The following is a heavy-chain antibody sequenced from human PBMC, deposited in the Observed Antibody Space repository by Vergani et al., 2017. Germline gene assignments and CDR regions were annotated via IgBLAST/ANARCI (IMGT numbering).Heavy chain of an antibody. CDR2: IKQDGSGK. D-gene: IGHD6-19*01. V-gene: IGHV3-7*03. Sequence: EVQLVESGGGLVQPGGSLRLSCAASGFTFSSYWMSWVRQAPGKGLEWVANIKQDGSGKYYVDSVKGRFTISRDNAKNSLYLTMNSLRAEDTAVYYCARDQGLGYSSGWYEDYWGQGTLVTVSS. CDR1: GFTFSSYW. CDR3: ARDQGLGYSSGWYEDY. J-gene: IGHJ4*02.